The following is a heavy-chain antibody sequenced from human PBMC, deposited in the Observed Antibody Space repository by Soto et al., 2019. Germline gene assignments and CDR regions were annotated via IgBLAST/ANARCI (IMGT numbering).Heavy chain of an antibody. D-gene: IGHD6-19*01. J-gene: IGHJ3*01. CDR1: GFTVSSIY. CDR3: ATGIGVTEDAFDF. V-gene: IGHV3-53*01. Sequence: GGSLRLSCAASGFTVSSIYINWVRHAPGKGLEWVSVIYSGGSTYYADSVKGRFTISRDNSKNTLYLQMNTLRAEDTAVYYCATGIGVTEDAFDFWAQGTVVTVSS. CDR2: IYSGGST.